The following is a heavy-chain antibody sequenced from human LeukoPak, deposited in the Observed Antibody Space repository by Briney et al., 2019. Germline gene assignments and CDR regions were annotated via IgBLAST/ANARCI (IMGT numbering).Heavy chain of an antibody. CDR2: IYHSGST. CDR1: GGSISTYY. Sequence: SETLSLTCTVSGGSISTYYWNWIRQPPGKGLEWIGYIYHSGSTNYNPSLQSRVTISVDTSKNQFSLNLDSVTAADTAVYYCARGGAARLHFQNWGQGTLVTVSS. V-gene: IGHV4-59*01. D-gene: IGHD6-6*01. CDR3: ARGGAARLHFQN. J-gene: IGHJ1*01.